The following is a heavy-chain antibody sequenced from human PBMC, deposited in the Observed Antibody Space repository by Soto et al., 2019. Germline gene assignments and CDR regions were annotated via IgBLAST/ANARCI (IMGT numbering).Heavy chain of an antibody. CDR3: ARGDGFNPYYFDY. J-gene: IGHJ4*02. Sequence: QVQLQESGPGLVKPSETLSLSCTVSGGSVSGGSYYWSWIRQPPGKGLEWIGYIYTSWSTDFNPSLKSRVTISVDTSKTQYSLKVTSVTAADTAVYYCARGDGFNPYYFDYRSQGPLVAVSS. D-gene: IGHD5-12*01. CDR2: IYTSWST. CDR1: GGSVSGGSYY. V-gene: IGHV4-61*01.